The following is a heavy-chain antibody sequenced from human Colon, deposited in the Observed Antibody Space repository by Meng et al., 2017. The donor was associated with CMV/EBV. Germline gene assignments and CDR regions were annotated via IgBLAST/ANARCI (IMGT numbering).Heavy chain of an antibody. V-gene: IGHV1-46*01. D-gene: IGHD6-13*01. CDR3: AREVAAGSFDY. CDR1: GYTFTSYG. CDR2: INPSGGST. J-gene: IGHJ4*02. Sequence: ASVKVSCKASGYTFTSYGISWVRQAPGQGLEWVGIINPSGGSTSYAQKFQGRVTMTRDTSTSTVYMELSSLRSEDTAVYYCAREVAAGSFDYWGQGTLVTVSS.